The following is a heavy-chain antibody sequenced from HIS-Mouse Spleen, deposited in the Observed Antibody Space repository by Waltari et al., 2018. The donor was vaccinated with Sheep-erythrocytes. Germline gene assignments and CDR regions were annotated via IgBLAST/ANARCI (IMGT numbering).Heavy chain of an antibody. CDR2: KSYDGRNK. V-gene: IGHV3-30*03. CDR1: GFTFSSYG. J-gene: IGHJ3*02. CDR3: ARDTGTDAFDI. Sequence: QVQLVESGGGVVQPGRSLRLSCAASGFTFSSYGMHWVRQAPGKGVEWVAVKSYDGRNKYYADSVKGRFTISRDNSKNTLYLQMNSLRAEDTAVYYCARDTGTDAFDIWGQGTMVTVSS. D-gene: IGHD1-1*01.